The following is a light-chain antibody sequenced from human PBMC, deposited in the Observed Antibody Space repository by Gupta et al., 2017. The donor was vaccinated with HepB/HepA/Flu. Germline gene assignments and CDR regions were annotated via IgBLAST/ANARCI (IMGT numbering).Light chain of an antibody. J-gene: IGLJ2*01. V-gene: IGLV2-14*03. Sequence: ITISCTGTSSDVGGYNYVSWYQQHPGKAPILMIYDVSNRPSGVSNRFSGSKSGNTATLTITGLQAEDEADYYCNSYTSSSTHVVFGGGTKLTVL. CDR1: SSDVGGYNY. CDR2: DVS. CDR3: NSYTSSSTHVV.